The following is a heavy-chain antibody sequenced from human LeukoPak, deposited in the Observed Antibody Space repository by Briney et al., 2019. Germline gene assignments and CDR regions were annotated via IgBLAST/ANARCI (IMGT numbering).Heavy chain of an antibody. CDR3: ARDQRDSSGWPYPDY. CDR1: GGTFSSYA. CDR2: IIPIFGTA. V-gene: IGHV1-69*05. D-gene: IGHD6-19*01. Sequence: GASVKVSCKASGGTFSSYAISWVRQAPGQGLEWMGGIIPIFGTANYAQKFQGRVTMTRDMSTSTVYMELSSLRSEDTAVYYCARDQRDSSGWPYPDYWGQGTLVTVSS. J-gene: IGHJ4*02.